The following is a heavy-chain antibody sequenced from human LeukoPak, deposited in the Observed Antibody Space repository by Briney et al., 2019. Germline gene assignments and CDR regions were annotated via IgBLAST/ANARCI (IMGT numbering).Heavy chain of an antibody. Sequence: SVKVSCKASGGTFSSYAISWVRQAPGQGLEWMGGIIPIFGTANYAQKFQGRVTITADESTSTAYMELSSLRSEDTAVYYCARGNYYDSSGPTQEYYFDYWGQGTLVTVSS. CDR3: ARGNYYDSSGPTQEYYFDY. CDR2: IIPIFGTA. D-gene: IGHD3-22*01. J-gene: IGHJ4*02. CDR1: GGTFSSYA. V-gene: IGHV1-69*13.